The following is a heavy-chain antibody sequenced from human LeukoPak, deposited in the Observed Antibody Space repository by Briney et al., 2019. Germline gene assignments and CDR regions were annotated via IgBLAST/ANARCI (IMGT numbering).Heavy chain of an antibody. Sequence: ASVKVSCKASGYTFTSYGISWVRQAPGQGLEWMGWISAYNGNTNYAQKLQGRVTMTTDTSTSTAYMELRSLRSDDTAVYYCARGRRASGDYYDYVWGSYRYPDFDYWGQGTLVTVSS. D-gene: IGHD3-16*02. CDR3: ARGRRASGDYYDYVWGSYRYPDFDY. J-gene: IGHJ4*02. V-gene: IGHV1-18*01. CDR2: ISAYNGNT. CDR1: GYTFTSYG.